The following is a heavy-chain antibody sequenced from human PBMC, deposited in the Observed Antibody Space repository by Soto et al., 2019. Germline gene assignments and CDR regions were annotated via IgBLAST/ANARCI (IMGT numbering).Heavy chain of an antibody. CDR2: IYRTGST. CDR3: ASRDPGTSVDY. D-gene: IGHD1-7*01. Sequence: GTLSLTCAVSGGSFTSNNWWTWVRQPPGQGLEWIGEIYRTGSTNYNPSLKSRVTISLDKSENQFSLKVTSLTAADTAVYYCASRDPGTSVDYWGQGTLVTVSS. J-gene: IGHJ4*02. CDR1: GGSFTSNNW. V-gene: IGHV4-4*02.